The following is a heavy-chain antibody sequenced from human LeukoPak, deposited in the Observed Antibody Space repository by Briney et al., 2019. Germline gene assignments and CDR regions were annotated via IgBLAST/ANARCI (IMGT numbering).Heavy chain of an antibody. CDR1: GGSFSGYY. CDR2: INHSGST. D-gene: IGHD5-12*01. J-gene: IGHJ6*03. CDR3: ARGRVSSSTWHSTYYNYFYMDV. V-gene: IGHV4-34*01. Sequence: SETLSLTCAVYGGSFSGYYWSWIRQPPGKGLEWIGEINHSGSTNFSPSLNGRVSISRDTTKNLFSLRVRSVTAADTAVYFCARGRVSSSTWHSTYYNYFYMDVWGKGTTVTVSS.